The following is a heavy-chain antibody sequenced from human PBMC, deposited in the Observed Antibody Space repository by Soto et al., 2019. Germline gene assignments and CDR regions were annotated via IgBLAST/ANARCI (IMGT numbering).Heavy chain of an antibody. CDR2: ISSSSSYI. Sequence: EVQLVESGGGLVKPGGSLRLSCAASGFTFSSYSMNWVRQAPGKGLEWVSSISSSSSYIYYADSVKGRFTISRDSVKNAVYLQMNSLRAGDTAVYYCGRDPNYYYGMDVWGQGTTVTVSS. CDR1: GFTFSSYS. CDR3: GRDPNYYYGMDV. V-gene: IGHV3-21*06. J-gene: IGHJ6*02.